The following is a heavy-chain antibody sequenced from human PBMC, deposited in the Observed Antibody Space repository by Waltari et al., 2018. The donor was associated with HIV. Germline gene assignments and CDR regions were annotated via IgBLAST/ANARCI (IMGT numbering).Heavy chain of an antibody. D-gene: IGHD6-19*01. Sequence: QVQLVQSGAEVKKPGASVKVSCKVSGYTLTELSIHWVRQAPGKGLEWMGGFEPEDGKTIYAEKFQGRVTRTEDTATDTAYMELSSLRSEDTAVYYCARDRDSSGWLIFDTWGQGTLVTVSS. J-gene: IGHJ4*02. CDR3: ARDRDSSGWLIFDT. V-gene: IGHV1-24*01. CDR1: GYTLTELS. CDR2: FEPEDGKT.